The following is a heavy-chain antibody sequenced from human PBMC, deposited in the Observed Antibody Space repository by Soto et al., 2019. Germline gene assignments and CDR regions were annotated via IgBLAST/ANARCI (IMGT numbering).Heavy chain of an antibody. J-gene: IGHJ6*02. D-gene: IGHD3-10*01. CDR1: GGSISSSSYY. V-gene: IGHV4-39*01. CDR3: ASRYYYGSGSYFASYYYYYYGMDV. Sequence: QLQLQESGPGLVKPSETLSLTCTVSGGSISSSSYYWGWIRQPPGKGLEWIGSIYYSGSTYYNPSLKSRVTISVETSKNQFSLKLSSVTAADTAVYYCASRYYYGSGSYFASYYYYYYGMDVWGQGTTVTVSS. CDR2: IYYSGST.